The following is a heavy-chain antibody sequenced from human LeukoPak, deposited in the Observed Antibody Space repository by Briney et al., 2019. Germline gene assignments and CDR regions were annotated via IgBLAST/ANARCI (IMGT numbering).Heavy chain of an antibody. J-gene: IGHJ2*01. Sequence: SETLCLTCTVSGGSISSYYCSWIRQPPGKGLEWIGYIDYSGSTNYNPSLKSRVTVSVDTSKNQFSLKLSSVTAADTAVYYCARGLGSGYGDWYFDLWGRGTLVSVSS. V-gene: IGHV4-59*01. CDR3: ARGLGSGYGDWYFDL. CDR2: IDYSGST. D-gene: IGHD5-12*01. CDR1: GGSISSYY.